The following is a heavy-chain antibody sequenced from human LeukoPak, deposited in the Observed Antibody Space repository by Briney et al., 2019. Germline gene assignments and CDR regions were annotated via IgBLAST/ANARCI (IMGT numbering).Heavy chain of an antibody. D-gene: IGHD6-19*01. CDR2: ISSNGGST. CDR3: VKTLISVAGTGAFDI. Sequence: GGSLRLSCAASGFTFSSYAMSWVRQAPGKGLEWVSVISSNGGSTYYADSVKGRFTISRDNSKNTLYLQMSSMRAEDTAVYYCVKTLISVAGTGAFDIWGQGTMVTVSS. CDR1: GFTFSSYA. J-gene: IGHJ3*02. V-gene: IGHV3-64D*09.